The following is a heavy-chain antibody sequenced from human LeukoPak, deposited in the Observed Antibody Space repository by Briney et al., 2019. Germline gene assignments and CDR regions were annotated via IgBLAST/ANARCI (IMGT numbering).Heavy chain of an antibody. CDR1: GFTFSSYA. Sequence: GGSLRLSCAASGFTFSSYAMSWVRQAPGKGLEWVSAISGSGGSTYYADSVKGRVTISRDNSKNTLYLQMNSLRAEDTAVYYCAKVSRAGLGELSSTYYFDYWGQGTLVTVSS. J-gene: IGHJ4*02. CDR3: AKVSRAGLGELSSTYYFDY. CDR2: ISGSGGST. V-gene: IGHV3-23*01. D-gene: IGHD3-16*02.